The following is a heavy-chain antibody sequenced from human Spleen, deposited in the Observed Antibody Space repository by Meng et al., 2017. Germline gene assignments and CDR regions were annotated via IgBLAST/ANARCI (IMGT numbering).Heavy chain of an antibody. CDR2: IQPGGST. D-gene: IGHD3-22*01. Sequence: QVQLQESGPGLVKPSGTLSLTCAVSGGSISSRNWWSWVRQPPGKGLEWIGEIQPGGSTNYNPSLKRRVTISVDRSKNQFSLNLSSVTAADTAVYYCARIPDYDTSASWGQGTLVTVSS. J-gene: IGHJ5*02. CDR3: ARIPDYDTSAS. V-gene: IGHV4-4*02. CDR1: GGSISSRNW.